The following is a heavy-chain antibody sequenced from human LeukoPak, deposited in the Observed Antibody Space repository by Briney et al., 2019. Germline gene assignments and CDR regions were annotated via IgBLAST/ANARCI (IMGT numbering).Heavy chain of an antibody. CDR3: ARARDSGTGARVYFQH. CDR2: IIPIFGTA. CDR1: GGTFSSYA. J-gene: IGHJ1*01. Sequence: SVKVSCKASGGTFSSYAISWVRQAPGQGLEWMGGIIPIFGTANYAQKFQGRVTITADESTSTAYMELSSLRSEDTAVYYCARARDSGTGARVYFQHWGQGTLVTVSS. D-gene: IGHD5-12*01. V-gene: IGHV1-69*13.